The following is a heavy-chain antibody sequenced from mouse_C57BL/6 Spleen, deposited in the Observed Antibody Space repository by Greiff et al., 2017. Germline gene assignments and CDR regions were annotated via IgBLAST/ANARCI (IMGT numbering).Heavy chain of an antibody. CDR3: TRWAYGSSYDFDY. J-gene: IGHJ2*01. CDR2: IDPETGGT. Sequence: QVQLKQSGAELVRPGASVTLSCKASGYTFTDYEMHWVKQTPVHGLEWIGAIDPETGGTAYNQKFKGKAILTADKSSSTAYMELRSLTSEDSAVYYCTRWAYGSSYDFDYWGQGTTLTVSS. CDR1: GYTFTDYE. V-gene: IGHV1-15*01. D-gene: IGHD1-1*01.